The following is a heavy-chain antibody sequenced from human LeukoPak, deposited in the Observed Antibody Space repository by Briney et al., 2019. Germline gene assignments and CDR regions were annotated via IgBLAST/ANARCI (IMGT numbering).Heavy chain of an antibody. CDR3: ARKTVTNWFDP. D-gene: IGHD4-17*01. J-gene: IGHJ5*02. CDR1: GGSISSGSYY. CDR2: IYTSGST. Sequence: SETLSLTCTVSGGSISSGSYYWSWIRQPAGKGLEWIGRIYTSGSTNYNPSLKSRVTISVDTSKNQFSLKLSSVTAADTAVYYCARKTVTNWFDPWGQGTQVTVSS. V-gene: IGHV4-61*02.